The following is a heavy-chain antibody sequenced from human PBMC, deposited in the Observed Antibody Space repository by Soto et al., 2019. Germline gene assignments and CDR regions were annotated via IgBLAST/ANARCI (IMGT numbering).Heavy chain of an antibody. CDR1: GGSISGGGYY. Sequence: QVQLQESGPGLVKPSETLSLTCTVSGGSISGGGYYWSWIRQPPGNGLEWIGYTYDSGSTYYNPSLKSRISISVDTSKTQFSLRLTSVTAADTAVYYCAREIIPLTTDWYFDLWGRGTLVTVSS. V-gene: IGHV4-30-4*01. J-gene: IGHJ2*01. CDR2: TYDSGST. D-gene: IGHD4-17*01. CDR3: AREIIPLTTDWYFDL.